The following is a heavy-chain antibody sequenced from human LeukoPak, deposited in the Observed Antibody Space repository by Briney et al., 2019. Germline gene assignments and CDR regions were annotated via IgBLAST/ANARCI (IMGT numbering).Heavy chain of an antibody. CDR3: ASTGLLNSGSYGLHALDI. CDR1: GGSISSYY. Sequence: SETLSLTCTVSGGSISSYYWSWIRQPAGKGLEWIGRIYNSGSTNYNPSLKSRVTMSVGTSKNQFPLKLSYVTAADTAVYDCASTGLLNSGSYGLHALDIWGQGTMVTVSS. D-gene: IGHD1-26*01. CDR2: IYNSGST. J-gene: IGHJ3*02. V-gene: IGHV4-4*07.